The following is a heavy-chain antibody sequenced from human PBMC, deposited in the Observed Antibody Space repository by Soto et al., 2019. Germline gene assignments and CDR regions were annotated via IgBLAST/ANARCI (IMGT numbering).Heavy chain of an antibody. V-gene: IGHV3-74*01. J-gene: IGHJ6*03. Sequence: GGSLRLSCAASGFTFSSYWMHWVRQAPGKGLVWVSRINSDGSSTSYADSVKGRFTISRDNAKNTLYLQMNSLRAEDTAVYYCARAGLRGMFLYYYYYYMDVWGKGTTVTVSS. CDR1: GFTFSSYW. CDR3: ARAGLRGMFLYYYYYYMDV. CDR2: INSDGSST. D-gene: IGHD5-12*01.